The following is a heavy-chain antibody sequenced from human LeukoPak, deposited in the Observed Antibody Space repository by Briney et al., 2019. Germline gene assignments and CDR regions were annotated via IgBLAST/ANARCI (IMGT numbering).Heavy chain of an antibody. Sequence: PSETLSLTCTVSGGSISSSGYYWGWIRQPPGKGLEWIGSIYYSGSTYYNPSLKSRVTISVDTSKNQFSLKLSSVTAADTAVYYCARGHYSSSFDYWGQGTLVTVSS. CDR3: ARGHYSSSFDY. CDR1: GGSISSSGYY. J-gene: IGHJ4*02. D-gene: IGHD6-13*01. V-gene: IGHV4-39*07. CDR2: IYYSGST.